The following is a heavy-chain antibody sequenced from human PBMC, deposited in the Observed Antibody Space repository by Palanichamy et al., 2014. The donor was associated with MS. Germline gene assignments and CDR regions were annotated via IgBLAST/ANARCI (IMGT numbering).Heavy chain of an antibody. D-gene: IGHD3-16*01. CDR1: GDNFRDYY. Sequence: QVQLVQSGTEVKKPGASLKVSCKPSGDNFRDYYIHWVRQAPGQGLEWMGWINPHNGGTIFAQKFQGRVTMTRDTSISTAYMELKRLTSDDTAVYFCARGGRVRGSLGTAERLDYWGQGTLVTVSS. V-gene: IGHV1-2*02. CDR2: INPHNGGT. CDR3: ARGGRVRGSLGTAERLDY. J-gene: IGHJ4*02.